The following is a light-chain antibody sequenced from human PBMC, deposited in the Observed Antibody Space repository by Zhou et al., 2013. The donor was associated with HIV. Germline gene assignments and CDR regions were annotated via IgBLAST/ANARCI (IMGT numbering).Light chain of an antibody. V-gene: IGKV3-11*01. J-gene: IGKJ4*01. CDR2: DAS. Sequence: EIVLTQSPATLSLSPGERVTLSCRASQSISRNLAWYQHKPGQPPRLLIFDASNRATGIPARFSGSGSGTDFTLTISRLEPEDSAVYYCQQRTNWPTFGGGPRWRS. CDR1: QSISRN. CDR3: QQRTNWPT.